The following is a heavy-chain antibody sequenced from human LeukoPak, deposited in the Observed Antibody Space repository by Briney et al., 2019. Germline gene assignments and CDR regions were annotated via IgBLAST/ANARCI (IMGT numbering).Heavy chain of an antibody. V-gene: IGHV3-21*01. D-gene: IGHD6-13*01. CDR3: ARPLGSSWYLDY. CDR2: ISSSSSYI. CDR1: GFTFSSYS. J-gene: IGHJ4*02. Sequence: PGGSLRLSCAASGFTFSSYSMNWVRQAPGKGLEWVSSISSSSSYIYYADSVKGRFTISRDNAKNSLYLQMNSLRAEDTAVYYCARPLGSSWYLDYWGQGTLVTVSS.